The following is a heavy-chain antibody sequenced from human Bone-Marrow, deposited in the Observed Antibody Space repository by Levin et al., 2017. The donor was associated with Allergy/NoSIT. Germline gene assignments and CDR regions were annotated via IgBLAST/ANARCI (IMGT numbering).Heavy chain of an antibody. CDR2: LDTSGST. Sequence: LRLSCAVSGGSISSGGSYWSWIRQPAGKGLEWIGRLDTSGSTIYNPSLKSRVTVSVDTSKNQFSLNLRSVTAADTAVYYCAREVRMIYYYGSGNYDYYYYMDVWGKGTTVIVSS. V-gene: IGHV4-61*02. J-gene: IGHJ6*03. CDR3: AREVRMIYYYGSGNYDYYYYMDV. D-gene: IGHD3-10*01. CDR1: GGSISSGGSY.